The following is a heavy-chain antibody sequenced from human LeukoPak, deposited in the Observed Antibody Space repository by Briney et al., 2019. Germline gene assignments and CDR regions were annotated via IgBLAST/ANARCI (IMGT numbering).Heavy chain of an antibody. CDR2: ISAYNGNT. Sequence: ASVKVSCRASGYTFTSYGISWVRQAPGQGLEWMGWISAYNGNTNYAQKLQGRVTMTTDTSTSTAYMELRSLRSDDTAVYYCARDSKGAGTYDYWGQGTLVTVSS. CDR1: GYTFTSYG. J-gene: IGHJ4*02. D-gene: IGHD6-19*01. CDR3: ARDSKGAGTYDY. V-gene: IGHV1-18*01.